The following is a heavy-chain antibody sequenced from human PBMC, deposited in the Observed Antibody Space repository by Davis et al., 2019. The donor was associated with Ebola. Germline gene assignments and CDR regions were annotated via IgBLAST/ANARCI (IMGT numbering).Heavy chain of an antibody. Sequence: GGSLRLSCAASGFTFSSYAMSWVRRAPGKGLEWVSAISGSGGSTYYADSVKGRFTISRDNSKNTLYLQMNSLRAEDTAVYYCAKEGYYYGSGSYYTPIDYWGQGTLVTVSS. J-gene: IGHJ4*02. D-gene: IGHD3-10*01. CDR2: ISGSGGST. V-gene: IGHV3-23*01. CDR3: AKEGYYYGSGSYYTPIDY. CDR1: GFTFSSYA.